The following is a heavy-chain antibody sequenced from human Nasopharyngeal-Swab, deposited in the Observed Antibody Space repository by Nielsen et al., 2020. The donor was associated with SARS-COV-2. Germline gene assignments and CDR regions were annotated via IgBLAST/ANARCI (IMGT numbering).Heavy chain of an antibody. Sequence: GESLKISCAASGFTFSSYAMHWVRQAPGKGLEWVAVISYDGSNKYYADSVKGRFTISRDNSKNTLYLQMNSLRAEDTAVYYCARDSREYSGYDSDLDYWGQGTLVTVSS. CDR1: GFTFSSYA. J-gene: IGHJ4*02. V-gene: IGHV3-30-3*01. CDR3: ARDSREYSGYDSDLDY. D-gene: IGHD5-12*01. CDR2: ISYDGSNK.